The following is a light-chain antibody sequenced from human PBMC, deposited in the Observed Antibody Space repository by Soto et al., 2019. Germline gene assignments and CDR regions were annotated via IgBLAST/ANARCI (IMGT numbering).Light chain of an antibody. V-gene: IGLV2-14*01. CDR2: DVS. Sequence: QSALTQPASVSWSPGQSITISCTGTSSDVGDYNYVSWYQQHPGKAPKLMIYDVSNRPSGVSNRFSGSKSGNTASLTISGLQAEDEADYYCSSYTSSSTFYVFGTGTKVTVL. CDR1: SSDVGDYNY. CDR3: SSYTSSSTFYV. J-gene: IGLJ1*01.